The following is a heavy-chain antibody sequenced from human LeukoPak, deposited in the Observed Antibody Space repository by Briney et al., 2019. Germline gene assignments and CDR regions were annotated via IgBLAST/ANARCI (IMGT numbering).Heavy chain of an antibody. D-gene: IGHD3-10*01. J-gene: IGHJ4*02. CDR1: GFPFSSYS. V-gene: IGHV3-21*01. CDR3: ARDDHYGSGSYHFDY. Sequence: KAGGSLRLSCAASGFPFSSYSMNWVRQAPGKGLEWVSSIGSRTSYIYHADSVKGRFTISRDNAKNSLYLQMNNLRDEDTAVYYCARDDHYGSGSYHFDYWGQGTRVTVSS. CDR2: IGSRTSYI.